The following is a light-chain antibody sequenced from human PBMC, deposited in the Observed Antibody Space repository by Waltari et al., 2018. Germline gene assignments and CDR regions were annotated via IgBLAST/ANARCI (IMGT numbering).Light chain of an antibody. V-gene: IGKV4-1*01. CDR1: QSVLHSSNNKNY. Sequence: DIVMTQFPSSLAGTLGARATIKCKSSQSVLHSSNNKNYLGWYQQKPRQTPKLLIYWAFTRESGVPDRFSGGGSGTDFTLTISSLQAEDVAVYYCQQYYSTPTFGGGTKVEIK. CDR2: WAF. J-gene: IGKJ4*01. CDR3: QQYYSTPT.